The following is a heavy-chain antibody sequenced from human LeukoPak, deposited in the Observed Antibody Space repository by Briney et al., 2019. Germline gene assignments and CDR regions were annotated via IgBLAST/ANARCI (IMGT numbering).Heavy chain of an antibody. CDR3: ARDSNGYSSGWSDYYYGMGV. CDR1: GGTFSSYA. V-gene: IGHV1-69*04. Sequence: SVKVSCKASGGTFSSYAISWVRQAPGQGLEWMGRIIPILGIANYAQKFQGRVTITADKSTSTAYMELSSLRSEDTAVYYCARDSNGYSSGWSDYYYGMGVWGQGTTVTVSS. D-gene: IGHD6-19*01. CDR2: IIPILGIA. J-gene: IGHJ6*02.